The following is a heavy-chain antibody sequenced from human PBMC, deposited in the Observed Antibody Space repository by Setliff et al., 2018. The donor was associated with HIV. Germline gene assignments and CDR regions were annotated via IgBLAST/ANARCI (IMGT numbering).Heavy chain of an antibody. CDR1: GGTFSNYA. D-gene: IGHD6-6*01. V-gene: IGHV1-69*13. Sequence: SVKVSCKASGGTFSNYAFSWVRQAPGQGLEWMGGIIPLFGTANYAQNFQGRVTITADASTSTAYMELSSLRSEDTAVYYCARCIAARPHYYYYMDVWGKGTTVTVSS. CDR3: ARCIAARPHYYYYMDV. J-gene: IGHJ6*03. CDR2: IIPLFGTA.